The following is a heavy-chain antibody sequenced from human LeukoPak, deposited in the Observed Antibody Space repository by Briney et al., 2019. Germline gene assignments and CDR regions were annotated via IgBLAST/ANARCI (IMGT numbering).Heavy chain of an antibody. CDR1: GFTFINYA. J-gene: IGHJ4*02. CDR2: LSFSGLTT. Sequence: GSLRLSCAASGFTFINYAMNWVRQHPGKGLEWVSALSFSGLTTYYADSVRGRFTISRDNSKSTLYLQMNSLRAEDTALYYCARPTSGWYAGGFDYWGQGILVTVSS. CDR3: ARPTSGWYAGGFDY. V-gene: IGHV3-23*01. D-gene: IGHD6-19*01.